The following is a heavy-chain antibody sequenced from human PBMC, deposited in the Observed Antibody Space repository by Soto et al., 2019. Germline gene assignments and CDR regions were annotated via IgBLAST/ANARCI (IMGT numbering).Heavy chain of an antibody. V-gene: IGHV3-13*01. CDR1: GFTFSSYD. J-gene: IGHJ6*03. CDR3: ARARGYCSSTTCYRYMDV. D-gene: IGHD2-2*01. Sequence: GGSLRLSCAASGFTFSSYDMHWVRQATGNGLEWVSAIGTTGDTYYPDSVKGRFTISRENAKNSLYLQMNSLRAGDTAVYYCARARGYCSSTTCYRYMDVWGKGTTVTVSS. CDR2: IGTTGDT.